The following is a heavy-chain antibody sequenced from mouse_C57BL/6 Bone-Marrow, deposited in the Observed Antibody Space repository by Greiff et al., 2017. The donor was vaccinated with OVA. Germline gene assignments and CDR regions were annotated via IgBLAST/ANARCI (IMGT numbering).Heavy chain of an antibody. CDR1: GFTFSSYA. V-gene: IGHV5-4*01. Sequence: EVKLVESGGGLVKPGGSLKLSCAASGFTFSSYAMSWVRQTPEKRLEWVATISRDNAKNNLYLQMSHLKSEDTAMYYCARDPSIYYYGSSSLYYYAMDYWGQGTSVTVSS. D-gene: IGHD1-1*01. J-gene: IGHJ4*01. CDR3: ARDPSIYYYGSSSLYYYAMDY.